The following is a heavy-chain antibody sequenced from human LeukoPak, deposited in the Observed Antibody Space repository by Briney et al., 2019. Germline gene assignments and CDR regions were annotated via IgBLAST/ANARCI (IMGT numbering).Heavy chain of an antibody. J-gene: IGHJ4*02. V-gene: IGHV1-69*04. CDR3: ARDPGDGYNYFDY. CDR2: IIPILGIA. CDR1: GGTFSSYA. Sequence: GASVKVSCKASGGTFSSYAISWVRQAPGQGLEWMGRIIPILGIANYAQKFQGRVTITADKSTSTAYMELSSLRSEDTAMYYCARDPGDGYNYFDYWGQGTLVTVSS. D-gene: IGHD5-24*01.